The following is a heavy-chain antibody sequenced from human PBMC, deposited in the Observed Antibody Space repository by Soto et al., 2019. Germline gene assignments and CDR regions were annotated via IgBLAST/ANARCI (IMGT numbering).Heavy chain of an antibody. CDR2: IVVGNGNA. V-gene: IGHV1-58*01. CDR3: ATDQLYYLA. J-gene: IGHJ2*01. D-gene: IGHD3-16*01. Sequence: AAVMVSCKASGFAFSTSAVQWVRQARGQRLEWIGWIVVGNGNANYAQNFQERVTITRDMSANTAYLELRRLESGDTAVYYCATDQLYYLAWGR. CDR1: GFAFSTSA.